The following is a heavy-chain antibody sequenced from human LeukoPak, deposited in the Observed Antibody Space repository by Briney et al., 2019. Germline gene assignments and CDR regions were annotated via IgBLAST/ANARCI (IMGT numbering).Heavy chain of an antibody. V-gene: IGHV4-34*01. CDR2: INHSGST. CDR1: GGSFSGYY. CDR3: ARGRLYISDAFDI. D-gene: IGHD2-2*02. J-gene: IGHJ3*02. Sequence: PSETLSLTCAVYGGSFSGYYWSWIRQPPGKGLEWIGEINHSGSTNYNPSLKSRVTISVDTSKNQFPLKLSSVTAADTAVYYCARGRLYISDAFDIWGQGTMVTVSS.